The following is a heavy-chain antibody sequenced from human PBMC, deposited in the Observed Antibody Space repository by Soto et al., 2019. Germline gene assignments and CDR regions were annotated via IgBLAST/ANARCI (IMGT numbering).Heavy chain of an antibody. J-gene: IGHJ3*02. D-gene: IGHD1-26*01. Sequence: GGSLRLSCAASGFTFSNAWMSWVRQAPGKGLEWVGRIKSKTDGGTTDYAAPVKGRFTISRDDSKNTLYLQMNSLKTEDTAVYYCTTDPQGIAGATIDAFDIWGQGTMVTV. CDR1: GFTFSNAW. CDR3: TTDPQGIAGATIDAFDI. V-gene: IGHV3-15*01. CDR2: IKSKTDGGTT.